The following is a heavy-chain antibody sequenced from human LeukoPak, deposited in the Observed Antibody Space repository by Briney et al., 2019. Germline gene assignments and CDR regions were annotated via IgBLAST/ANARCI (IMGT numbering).Heavy chain of an antibody. V-gene: IGHV4-31*03. Sequence: SETLSLICTVSGASISSNGYYWSWIRQHPGKGLEWIGNIHYSESTYYNPSLKSRVTMSVDMSQNQFSLKLNSVTAADTAVYYCARETRISYSYFHYWGQGTLVAVSS. CDR2: IHYSEST. D-gene: IGHD5-18*01. CDR3: ARETRISYSYFHY. J-gene: IGHJ4*02. CDR1: GASISSNGYY.